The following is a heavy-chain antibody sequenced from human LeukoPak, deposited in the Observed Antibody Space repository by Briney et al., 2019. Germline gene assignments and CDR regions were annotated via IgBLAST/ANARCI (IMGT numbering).Heavy chain of an antibody. V-gene: IGHV1-2*02. Sequence: ASVKVSCKASGYTFTGYYMHWVRQAPGQGFEWMGWINPNSGGTNYAQKFQGRVTMTRDTSISTAYMELSRLRSDDTAVYYCARGGSSSWYGMENWFDPWGQGTLVTVSS. CDR1: GYTFTGYY. CDR2: INPNSGGT. J-gene: IGHJ5*02. D-gene: IGHD6-13*01. CDR3: ARGGSSSWYGMENWFDP.